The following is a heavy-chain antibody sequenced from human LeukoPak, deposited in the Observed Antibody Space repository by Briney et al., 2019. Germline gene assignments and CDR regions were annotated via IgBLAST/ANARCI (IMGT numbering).Heavy chain of an antibody. CDR1: GFTFSSYA. CDR2: ISYDGSNK. J-gene: IGHJ4*02. Sequence: PGRSLRLSCAASGFTFSSYAMHWVRQAPGKGLEWVAVISYDGSNKYYADSVKGRFTISRDNSKNTLYLQMNSLRAEDTAVYYCAKDFPVLDYWGQGTLVTVSS. CDR3: AKDFPVLDY. V-gene: IGHV3-30*04.